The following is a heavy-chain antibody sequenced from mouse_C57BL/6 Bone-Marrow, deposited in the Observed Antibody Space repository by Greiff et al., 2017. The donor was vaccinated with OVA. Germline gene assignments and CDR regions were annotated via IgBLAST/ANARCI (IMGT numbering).Heavy chain of an antibody. Sequence: QVQLQQPGAELVKPGASVKMSCKASGYTFTSYWITWVKQRPGQGLEWIGDIHPGSGSTNYNEKFKSKATLTVDTSSSTAYMHLSSLTSEDTAVYYCARHPDDCWGQSTTLTVSS. V-gene: IGHV1-55*01. CDR3: ARHPDDC. CDR1: GYTFTSYW. J-gene: IGHJ2*01. CDR2: IHPGSGST.